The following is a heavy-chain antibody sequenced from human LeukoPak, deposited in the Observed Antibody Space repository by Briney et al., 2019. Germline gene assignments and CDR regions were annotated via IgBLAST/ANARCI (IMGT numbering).Heavy chain of an antibody. V-gene: IGHV3-23*01. D-gene: IGHD5-12*01. CDR3: AKGAYDYVEIGYFDH. J-gene: IGHJ4*02. CDR2: IIASSGST. Sequence: GGSLRLSCAVSGFSLSNYAMSWVRQAPGKGLEWVSLIIASSGSTVYADSVKGRFTISRDNSKNTLYLQMNSLRAEDAAVYYCAKGAYDYVEIGYFDHWGQGTLVTVSS. CDR1: GFSLSNYA.